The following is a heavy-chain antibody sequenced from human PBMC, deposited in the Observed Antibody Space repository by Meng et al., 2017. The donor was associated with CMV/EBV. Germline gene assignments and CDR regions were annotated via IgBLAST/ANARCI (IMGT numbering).Heavy chain of an antibody. CDR1: GYSFTSYG. Sequence: CWKCAGYSFTSYGIRWVRQLPGKGLEWMGRIDHSDSYTNYSASFQGHVTISADKSISTAYLQWSSLKDSDTAMYYCARHRPNWNRDYWGQGTLVTVSS. CDR2: IDHSDSYT. V-gene: IGHV5-10-1*01. J-gene: IGHJ4*02. CDR3: ARHRPNWNRDY. D-gene: IGHD1-1*01.